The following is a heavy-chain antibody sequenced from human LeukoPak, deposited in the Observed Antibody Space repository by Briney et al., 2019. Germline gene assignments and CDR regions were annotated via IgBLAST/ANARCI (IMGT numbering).Heavy chain of an antibody. CDR3: DGFGHPVDKAAADP. Sequence: GGSLRLSCAASGFTFSSYAMSWVRQAPGKGLEWVSAISGSGGSTYYADSVKGRFTISRDNSKNTLYLQMNSLRAEDTAVYYCDGFGHPVDKAAADPWGQGTLVTVSS. V-gene: IGHV3-23*01. D-gene: IGHD6-13*01. CDR1: GFTFSSYA. CDR2: ISGSGGST. J-gene: IGHJ4*02.